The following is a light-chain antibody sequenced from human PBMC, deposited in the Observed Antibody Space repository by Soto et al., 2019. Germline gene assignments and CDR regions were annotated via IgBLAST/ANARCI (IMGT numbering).Light chain of an antibody. CDR3: QQYNSWLWT. CDR1: QSVSSTY. CDR2: GAS. Sequence: EIVLTQSPGTLSLSPGERATLSCRASQSVSSTYLAWYQQQPGQAPRLLIYGASSRATGIPDRFSGSGSGTDFTLTISSLQSEDSAVYYCQQYNSWLWTFGQGTKVDIK. V-gene: IGKV3-20*01. J-gene: IGKJ1*01.